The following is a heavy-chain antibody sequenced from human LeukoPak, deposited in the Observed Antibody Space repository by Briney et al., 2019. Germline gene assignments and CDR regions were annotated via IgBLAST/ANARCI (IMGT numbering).Heavy chain of an antibody. D-gene: IGHD3-22*01. CDR1: DGSINSYY. CDR2: IYYSGST. CDR3: ARGDDYYDSSGYYRWFDP. V-gene: IGHV4-59*01. Sequence: SETLSLTCSVSDGSINSYYWSWIRQPPGKGLEWIGYIYYSGSTNYNPSLKSRVTISVDTSKNQFSLKLSSVTAADTAVYYCARGDDYYDSSGYYRWFDPWGQGTLVTVSS. J-gene: IGHJ5*02.